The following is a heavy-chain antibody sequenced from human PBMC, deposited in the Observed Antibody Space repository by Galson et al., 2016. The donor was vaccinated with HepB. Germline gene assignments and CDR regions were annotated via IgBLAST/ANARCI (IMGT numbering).Heavy chain of an antibody. Sequence: SLRLSCAASGFTFSTHGMHWVRLAPGKGLEWVAVISYDESKKYYADSVKGRVTISRDTSKNTQYLPTNSLRADDTAVYYCATLQGGYNYGPDVSDIRGQGTMVAVSS. CDR3: ATLQGGYNYGPDVSDI. J-gene: IGHJ3*02. D-gene: IGHD5-18*01. CDR1: GFTFSTHG. CDR2: ISYDESKK. V-gene: IGHV3-30*03.